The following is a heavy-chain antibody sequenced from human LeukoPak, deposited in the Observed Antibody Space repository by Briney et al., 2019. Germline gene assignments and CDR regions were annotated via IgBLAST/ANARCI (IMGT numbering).Heavy chain of an antibody. Sequence: SETLSLTCTVSGGSISSGSYYWSWIRQPAGKGLEWIGRIYTSGSTDYNPSLKSRVTISVDTSKNQFSLKLSSVTAADTAVYYCARQGWFGALFDYWGQGTLVTVSS. CDR3: ARQGWFGALFDY. D-gene: IGHD3-10*01. CDR1: GGSISSGSYY. J-gene: IGHJ4*02. V-gene: IGHV4-61*02. CDR2: IYTSGST.